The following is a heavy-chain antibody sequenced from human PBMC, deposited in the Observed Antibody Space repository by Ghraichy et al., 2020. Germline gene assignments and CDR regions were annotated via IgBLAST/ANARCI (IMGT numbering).Heavy chain of an antibody. CDR2: INHSGST. CDR1: GGSFSGYY. CDR3: ARGKKRVPYYYYGMDV. V-gene: IGHV4-34*01. J-gene: IGHJ6*02. Sequence: SETLSLTCAVYGGSFSGYYWSWIRQPPGKGLEWIGEINHSGSTNYNPSLKSRVTISVDTSKNQFSLKLSSVTAADTAVYYCARGKKRVPYYYYGMDVWGQGTTVTVSS.